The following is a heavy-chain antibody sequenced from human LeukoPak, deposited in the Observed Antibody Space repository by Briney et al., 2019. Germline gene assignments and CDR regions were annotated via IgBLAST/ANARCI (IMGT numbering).Heavy chain of an antibody. V-gene: IGHV4-4*07. D-gene: IGHD3-22*01. J-gene: IGHJ4*02. Sequence: SETLSLTCTVSGVSISSYYWSWIRQPAGKGLEWIRRIYTSGSTNYNPSLKSRVTMSVDTSKNQFSLKLSSVTAADTAVYYCARDRYYYDSSGYYVFDYWGQGTLVTVSS. CDR1: GVSISSYY. CDR3: ARDRYYYDSSGYYVFDY. CDR2: IYTSGST.